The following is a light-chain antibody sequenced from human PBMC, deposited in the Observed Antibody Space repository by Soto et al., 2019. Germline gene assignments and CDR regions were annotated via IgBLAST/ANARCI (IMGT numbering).Light chain of an antibody. V-gene: IGLV2-14*01. CDR2: DVS. Sequence: HSVLAQPASVSGSPGQSITISCTGTSSDVGGYNYVSWYQQHPGKAPKLMIYDVSNRPSGVSNRFSGSKSGNTASLTISGLQAEDEADYYCSSRVFGTVTKVPVL. CDR1: SSDVGGYNY. CDR3: SSRV. J-gene: IGLJ1*01.